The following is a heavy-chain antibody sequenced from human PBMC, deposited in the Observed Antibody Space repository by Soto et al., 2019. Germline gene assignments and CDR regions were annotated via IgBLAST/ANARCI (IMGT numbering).Heavy chain of an antibody. CDR2: ISGSGGGT. Sequence: EVQLLESGGGLVQPGGSLRLSCAASGFTFSSYAMSWVRQAPGKGLEWVSLISGSGGGTYYADSVKGRSTISRDNAKNTLYLQMNSPRAEDTAVYYCATHAAAAAPDYWGQGTLVTVSS. CDR1: GFTFSSYA. V-gene: IGHV3-23*01. CDR3: ATHAAAAAPDY. J-gene: IGHJ4*02. D-gene: IGHD6-13*01.